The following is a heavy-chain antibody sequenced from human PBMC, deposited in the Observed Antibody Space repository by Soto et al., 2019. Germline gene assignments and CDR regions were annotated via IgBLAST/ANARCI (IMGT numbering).Heavy chain of an antibody. Sequence: EVQLLESGGGLVQPGGSLRLSCAASGFTFNNYAMTWVRQAPGKGLEWVSAISGGGDTTSYADSVKGRFTVSRDGSKNQLDPEVGRPGAQDPGLIYWGKGTGRSGGLNPRVGFRGQGTLVTVSS. V-gene: IGHV3-23*01. CDR3: GKGTGRSGGLNPRVGF. J-gene: IGHJ4*02. CDR1: GFTFNNYA. D-gene: IGHD3-10*01. CDR2: ISGGGDTT.